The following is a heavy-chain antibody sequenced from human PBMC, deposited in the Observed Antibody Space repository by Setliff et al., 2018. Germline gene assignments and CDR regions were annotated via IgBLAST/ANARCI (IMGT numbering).Heavy chain of an antibody. Sequence: SETLSLTCTVSGDSISSSRYYWSWIRQPPGKGLEWIGEINHSGSTNYNPSLKSRVTISVDTSKNQFSLKLSSVTAADTAVYYCARGIAAALGPFDYWGQGTLVTVSS. CDR1: GDSISSSRYY. D-gene: IGHD6-13*01. CDR2: INHSGST. V-gene: IGHV4-39*07. CDR3: ARGIAAALGPFDY. J-gene: IGHJ4*02.